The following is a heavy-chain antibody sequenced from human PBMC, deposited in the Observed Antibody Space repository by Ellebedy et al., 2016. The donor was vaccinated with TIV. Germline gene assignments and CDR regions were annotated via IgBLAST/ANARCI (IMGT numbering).Heavy chain of an antibody. CDR1: GGSINTDNW. CDR3: VRLISYSSGTYLSLDP. V-gene: IGHV4-4*02. J-gene: IGHJ5*02. CDR2: VYLNGGT. D-gene: IGHD3-10*01. Sequence: MPSDTLSLTCGVSGGSINTDNWWWSWVRQSPVRGLEWIGEVYLNGGTNYNPSLASRVTISVDIAKNQFSLRLESVTAADTAVYYCVRLISYSSGTYLSLDPWGQGTLVTVSS.